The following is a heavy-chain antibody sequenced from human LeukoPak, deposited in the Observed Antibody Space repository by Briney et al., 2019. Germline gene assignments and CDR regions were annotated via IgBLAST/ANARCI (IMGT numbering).Heavy chain of an antibody. D-gene: IGHD2-8*01. Sequence: ALRLSCAASGFTFDDYAMHWVRQAPGKGLEWVSVINWNSGTIGYADSVKGRFTISRDNAKNSLYLQMNSLRAEDTAVYYCATSAPIVLMVYDPVPDYWGQGTLVTVSS. V-gene: IGHV3-9*01. CDR3: ATSAPIVLMVYDPVPDY. CDR2: INWNSGTI. J-gene: IGHJ4*02. CDR1: GFTFDDYA.